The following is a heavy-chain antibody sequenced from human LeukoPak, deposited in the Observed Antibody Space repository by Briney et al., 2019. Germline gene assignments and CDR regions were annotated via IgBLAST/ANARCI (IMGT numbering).Heavy chain of an antibody. CDR1: GFTFSTYW. J-gene: IGHJ4*02. CDR3: TRSLDY. CDR2: INQDGSEK. Sequence: GGSLRLSCAASGFTFSTYWMDWVRRAPGRGLEWVANINQDGSEKYYVDSVKGRFTISRDNAKNSLYLQMNSLRAEDTATYYCTRSLDYWGQGIQVTVPS. V-gene: IGHV3-7*01.